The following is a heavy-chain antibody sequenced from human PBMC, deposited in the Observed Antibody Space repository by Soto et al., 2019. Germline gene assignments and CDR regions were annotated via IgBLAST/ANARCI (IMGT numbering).Heavy chain of an antibody. CDR1: GFTFSDYY. CDR3: ARDSSSSWSPSYYCYGMYV. D-gene: IGHD6-13*01. Sequence: QVQLVESGGGLVKPGGSLRLSCAASGFTFSDYYMSWIRQAPGKGLEWVSYISSSGSTIYYADSVKGRFTISRDNAKNSLYLQMNSLRAEDSAVYYCARDSSSSWSPSYYCYGMYVWGQGTTVTVSS. V-gene: IGHV3-11*01. CDR2: ISSSGSTI. J-gene: IGHJ6*02.